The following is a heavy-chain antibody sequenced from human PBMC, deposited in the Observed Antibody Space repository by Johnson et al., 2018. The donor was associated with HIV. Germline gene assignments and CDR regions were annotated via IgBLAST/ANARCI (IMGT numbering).Heavy chain of an antibody. J-gene: IGHJ3*01. CDR2: ISGGGSDT. Sequence: QVQLVESGGGLVKPGGSLRLSCAVSGFTFSDYYMSWIRQAPGKGLEWISYISGGGSDTYYADSVKGRFTISRDNSNNRLYLQMNSLRAEDTAIYYCEGYCSGVACYSGVSAFDVWGHGTMVTVSS. V-gene: IGHV3-11*05. CDR1: GFTFSDYY. CDR3: EGYCSGVACYSGVSAFDV. D-gene: IGHD2-15*01.